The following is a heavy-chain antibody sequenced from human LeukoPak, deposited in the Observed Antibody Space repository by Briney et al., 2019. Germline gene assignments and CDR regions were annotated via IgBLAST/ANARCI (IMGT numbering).Heavy chain of an antibody. D-gene: IGHD2-15*01. CDR2: ISGSTYIT. V-gene: IGHV3-23*01. CDR1: GFIFSSYG. Sequence: AGGSLRLSCAASGFIFSSYGMNWVRQAPGEGLEWVSGISGSTYITYYADSVRGRFTISRDNSRNTLYLQMNSLRAEDTAVYYCAKDQLNRFCSGGSCSITHDYWGQGTLVTVSS. CDR3: AKDQLNRFCSGGSCSITHDY. J-gene: IGHJ4*02.